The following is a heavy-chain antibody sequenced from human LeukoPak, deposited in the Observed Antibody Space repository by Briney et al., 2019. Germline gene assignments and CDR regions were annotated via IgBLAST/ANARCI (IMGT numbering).Heavy chain of an antibody. CDR1: GLTFTGYG. CDR3: AKDRGADSSGPTDY. D-gene: IGHD6-19*01. J-gene: IGHJ4*02. Sequence: GGSLRHSCAAPGLTFTGYGMTWGRQGPGEGLGWVSPSSGSGGSTYYADSVKGRFTISRDNSKNTLYLQMNSLRAEDTAIYYCAKDRGADSSGPTDYWGQGTLVTVSS. CDR2: SSGSGGST. V-gene: IGHV3-23*01.